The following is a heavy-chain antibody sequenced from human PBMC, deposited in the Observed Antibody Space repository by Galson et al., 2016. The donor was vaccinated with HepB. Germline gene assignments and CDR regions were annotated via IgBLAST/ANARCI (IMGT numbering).Heavy chain of an antibody. CDR1: GFIFSAYA. Sequence: SLRLSCAASGFIFSAYAMHWVRQAPVKGLEWVAVTSFDGTNGFYSDSVKGRFTISRDNSRNTIYLHMNSLTAEDTAVYYCARDPGIAAYLDYWGQGTLVTVSS. V-gene: IGHV3-30-3*01. CDR3: ARDPGIAAYLDY. J-gene: IGHJ4*02. D-gene: IGHD6-13*01. CDR2: TSFDGTNG.